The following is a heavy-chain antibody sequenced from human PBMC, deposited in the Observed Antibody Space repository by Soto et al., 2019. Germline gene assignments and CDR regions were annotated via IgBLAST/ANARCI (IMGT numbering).Heavy chain of an antibody. CDR3: ARTDGDLDS. D-gene: IGHD4-17*01. Sequence: QVQLVQSGAEVKKPGASVKVSCKTSGYTFTRYDINWVRQATGQGLEWMGWMNPKSGYTGSAQRFQGRITMTRDTSISTASMELSSLRSEDTGMYYCARTDGDLDSWGQGTLVTVSS. CDR2: MNPKSGYT. J-gene: IGHJ5*01. V-gene: IGHV1-8*01. CDR1: GYTFTRYD.